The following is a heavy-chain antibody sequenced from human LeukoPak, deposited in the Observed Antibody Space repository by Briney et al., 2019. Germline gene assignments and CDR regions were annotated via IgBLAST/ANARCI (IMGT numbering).Heavy chain of an antibody. J-gene: IGHJ5*02. CDR3: AGDTHSSSWYDH. V-gene: IGHV3-53*01. CDR2: IYSDGNT. D-gene: IGHD6-19*01. Sequence: GGSLRLSCAVSGFTVSSIYMSWVRQAPGKGLEWVSFIYSDGNTYYGDSVKGRFTLSRDSSGNTLYLQMNSLTVDDTAVYYCAGDTHSSSWYDHWGQGTLVTVSS. CDR1: GFTVSSIY.